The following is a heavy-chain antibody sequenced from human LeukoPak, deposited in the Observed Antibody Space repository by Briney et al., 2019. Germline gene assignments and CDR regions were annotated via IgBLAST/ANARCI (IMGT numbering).Heavy chain of an antibody. CDR3: ARSGYSYDLPDY. CDR2: IYSGGST. V-gene: IGHV3-53*01. Sequence: GGSLRLSCAASGFTVSSNYMSWVRQAPGKGLGWVSVIYSGGSTYYADSVKGRFTISRDNSKNTLYLQMDSLRAEDTAVYYCARSGYSYDLPDYWGQGTLVTVSS. J-gene: IGHJ4*02. CDR1: GFTVSSNY. D-gene: IGHD5-18*01.